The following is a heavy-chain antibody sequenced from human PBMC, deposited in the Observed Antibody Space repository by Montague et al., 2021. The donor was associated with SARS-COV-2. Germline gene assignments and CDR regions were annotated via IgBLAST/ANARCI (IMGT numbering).Heavy chain of an antibody. CDR2: VSHPGSA. CDR3: ARGEYNRVLFVVSPCYYFDF. CDR1: TEAFNGYY. D-gene: IGHD3-10*01. J-gene: IGHJ4*02. Sequence: SETLSLTCAVYTEAFNGYYWTWIRQPPGKGLEWIGEVSHPGSAKYNPSLKSRVTISVDTYRKQVSLRLTSVTAADTATYYCARGEYNRVLFVVSPCYYFDFWGQGTMVAVSS. V-gene: IGHV4-34*01.